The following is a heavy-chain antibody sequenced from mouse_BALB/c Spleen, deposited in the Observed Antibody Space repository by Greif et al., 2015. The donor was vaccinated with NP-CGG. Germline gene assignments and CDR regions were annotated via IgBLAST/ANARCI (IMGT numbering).Heavy chain of an antibody. J-gene: IGHJ1*01. CDR1: GYTFTSYV. CDR2: INPYNDGT. CDR3: ARTYGNYAYWYFDV. D-gene: IGHD2-1*01. Sequence: VQLQQSGPELVKPGASVKMSCKASGYTFTSYVMHWVKQKPGQGLEWIGYINPYNDGTKYNEKFKGKATLTSDKSSSTAYMELSSLTSEDSAVYYCARTYGNYAYWYFDVWGAGTTVTVSS. V-gene: IGHV1-14*01.